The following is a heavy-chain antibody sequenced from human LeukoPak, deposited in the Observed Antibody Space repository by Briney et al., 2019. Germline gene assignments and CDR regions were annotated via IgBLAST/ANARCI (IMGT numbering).Heavy chain of an antibody. CDR3: ARGVVVTSGPYDAFDI. CDR1: GFTFSSYA. V-gene: IGHV3-21*06. Sequence: KSGGSLRLSRAASGFTFSSYAMSWVRQAPGKGLEWVSAISSSSSYIYYADSVKGRFTISRDNAKNSLYLQMNSLRAEDTAVYYCARGVVVTSGPYDAFDIWGQGTMVTVSS. D-gene: IGHD2-15*01. J-gene: IGHJ3*02. CDR2: ISSSSSYI.